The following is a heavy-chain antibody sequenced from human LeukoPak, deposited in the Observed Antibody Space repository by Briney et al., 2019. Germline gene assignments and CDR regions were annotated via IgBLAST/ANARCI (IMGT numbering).Heavy chain of an antibody. J-gene: IGHJ4*02. CDR2: MSGSGGST. Sequence: GGSLRLSCAASGFSFSSYVMSWVRQAPGKRLEWVSAMSGSGGSTYYADSVKGRFTISRDNSKNTLFLQMNSLRAEDTAVYYCAKDQEVVVITWAVDYWGQGTLVTVSS. V-gene: IGHV3-23*01. D-gene: IGHD3-22*01. CDR3: AKDQEVVVITWAVDY. CDR1: GFSFSSYV.